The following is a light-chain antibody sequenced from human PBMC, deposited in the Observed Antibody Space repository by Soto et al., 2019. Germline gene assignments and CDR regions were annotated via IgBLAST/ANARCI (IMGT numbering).Light chain of an antibody. CDR3: SSYTSGSTPYV. J-gene: IGLJ1*01. Sequence: QSALTQPASVSGSPGQSITISCTGTNSDVGAYDYVSWYQQYPGKAPKLMIYDVTDRPSGVSDRFFGSKSGNTASLTISGLQAEDEADYYCSSYTSGSTPYVFGTGTKLTVL. CDR1: NSDVGAYDY. CDR2: DVT. V-gene: IGLV2-14*03.